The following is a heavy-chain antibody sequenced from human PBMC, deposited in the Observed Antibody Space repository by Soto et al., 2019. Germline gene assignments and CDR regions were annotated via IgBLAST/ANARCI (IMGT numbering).Heavy chain of an antibody. CDR3: ARALSGGDGYNYLWYFDL. Sequence: QVQLQESGPGLVKPSQTLSLTCTVSGGSISSGGYYWSWICQHPGKGLEWIGYIYYSGSTYYNPSLKSRVTISVDTSKNQFSLKLSSVTAADTAVYYCARALSGGDGYNYLWYFDLWGRGTLVTVSS. J-gene: IGHJ2*01. CDR1: GGSISSGGYY. V-gene: IGHV4-31*03. D-gene: IGHD5-12*01. CDR2: IYYSGST.